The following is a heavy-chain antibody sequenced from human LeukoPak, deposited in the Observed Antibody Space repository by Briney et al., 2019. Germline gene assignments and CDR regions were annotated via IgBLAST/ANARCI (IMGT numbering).Heavy chain of an antibody. D-gene: IGHD3-22*01. V-gene: IGHV3-30-3*01. CDR1: GFTFSSYA. CDR3: AKDFDYDGSGLYYVEKRSGNFDY. J-gene: IGHJ4*02. CDR2: ISYDGSNK. Sequence: PGRSLRLSCAASGFTFSSYAMHWVRQAPGKGLEWVAVISYDGSNKYYADSVKGRFTISRDNSKNTVYLQMNSLRAEDTAVYYCAKDFDYDGSGLYYVEKRSGNFDYWGQGTLVTVSS.